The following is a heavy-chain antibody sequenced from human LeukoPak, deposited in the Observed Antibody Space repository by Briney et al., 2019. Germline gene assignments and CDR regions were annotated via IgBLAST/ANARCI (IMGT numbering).Heavy chain of an antibody. CDR1: GFTFSNCA. CDR3: AKAFRYSGGWYEY. V-gene: IGHV3-23*01. CDR2: ISADGDIT. D-gene: IGHD6-19*01. J-gene: IGHJ4*02. Sequence: GGSLRLSCAASGFTFSNCAMTWVCQAPGKGLDWVSGISADGDITYYVDSVKGRFTISRDNSKNTLYLQMNSLRAEDAAVYYCAKAFRYSGGWYEYWGQGTLVTVSS.